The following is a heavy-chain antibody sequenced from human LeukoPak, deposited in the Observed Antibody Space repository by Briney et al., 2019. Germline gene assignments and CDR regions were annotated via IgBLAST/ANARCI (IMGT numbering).Heavy chain of an antibody. D-gene: IGHD3-22*01. J-gene: IGHJ4*02. CDR2: INQDGSEK. Sequence: GGSLRLSCAVSGFTFSNYWMSWVRQGPGKGLEWVANINQDGSEKYYVDSVKGRFTISRDNSKNTLYLQMNSLRAEDTAVYYCARDRLYYYDSSGYLDYWGQGTLVTVSS. V-gene: IGHV3-7*01. CDR3: ARDRLYYYDSSGYLDY. CDR1: GFTFSNYW.